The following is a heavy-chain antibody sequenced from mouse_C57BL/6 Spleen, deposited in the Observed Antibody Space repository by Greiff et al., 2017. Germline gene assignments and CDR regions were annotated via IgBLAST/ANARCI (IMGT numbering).Heavy chain of an antibody. J-gene: IGHJ1*03. CDR2: ISSGSSTI. CDR1: GFTFSDYG. Sequence: DVHLVESGGGLVKPGGSLKLSCAASGFTFSDYGMHWVRQAPEKGLEWVAYISSGSSTIYYADTVKGRFTISRDNAKNTLFLQMTSLRSEDTAMYYCARDITTVVADWYFDVWGTGTTVTVSS. V-gene: IGHV5-17*01. D-gene: IGHD1-1*01. CDR3: ARDITTVVADWYFDV.